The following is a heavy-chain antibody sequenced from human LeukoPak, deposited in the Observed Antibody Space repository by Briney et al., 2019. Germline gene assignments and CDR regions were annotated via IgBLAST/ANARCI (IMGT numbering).Heavy chain of an antibody. J-gene: IGHJ4*02. D-gene: IGHD4-17*01. V-gene: IGHV1-18*01. Sequence: AAVKVSCKASGYSFTSYGISWVRQAPGQGLEWMGWVSNYKGHTKYAQKFQDRVSMTTDISTNTAYMELSRLRSDDTAVYYCARADYGDYGEYFDYWGQRTLVTVSS. CDR1: GYSFTSYG. CDR2: VSNYKGHT. CDR3: ARADYGDYGEYFDY.